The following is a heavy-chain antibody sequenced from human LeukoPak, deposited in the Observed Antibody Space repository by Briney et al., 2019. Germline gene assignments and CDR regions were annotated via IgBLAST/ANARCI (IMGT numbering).Heavy chain of an antibody. CDR1: GESFSGYY. Sequence: SETLSLTCAVYGESFSGYYWSWIRQPPGKGLEWIGEINHSGSTNYNPSLKSRVTISVDTSKNQFSLKLSSVTAADTAVYYCARGDYEPDYWGQGTLVTVSS. D-gene: IGHD3-22*01. CDR3: ARGDYEPDY. V-gene: IGHV4-34*01. J-gene: IGHJ4*02. CDR2: INHSGST.